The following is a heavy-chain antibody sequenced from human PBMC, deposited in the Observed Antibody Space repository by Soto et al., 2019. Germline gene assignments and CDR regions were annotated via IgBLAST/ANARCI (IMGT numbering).Heavy chain of an antibody. D-gene: IGHD6-19*01. Sequence: GGSLRLSCAASGFTFSSYSMNWVRQAPGKGLEWVSSISSSSSYIYYADSVKGRFTISRDNAKNSLYLQMNSLGAEDTAVYYCARATGSSGWYPFPDWGQGTLVTVSS. J-gene: IGHJ4*02. CDR1: GFTFSSYS. CDR2: ISSSSSYI. CDR3: ARATGSSGWYPFPD. V-gene: IGHV3-21*01.